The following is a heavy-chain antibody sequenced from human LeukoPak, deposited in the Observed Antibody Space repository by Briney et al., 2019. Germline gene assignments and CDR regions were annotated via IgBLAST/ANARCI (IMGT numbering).Heavy chain of an antibody. CDR2: IHYSGST. Sequence: SETLSLTCTVSGGSISSYYWNWIRQPPGKGLEWIGYIHYSGSTNYNPSLKSRVTISVDTSKNQFSLKVSSVTAADTAVYYCARVPSTALETKYYFDYWGQGALVTVSS. CDR1: GGSISSYY. V-gene: IGHV4-59*01. D-gene: IGHD4-11*01. J-gene: IGHJ4*02. CDR3: ARVPSTALETKYYFDY.